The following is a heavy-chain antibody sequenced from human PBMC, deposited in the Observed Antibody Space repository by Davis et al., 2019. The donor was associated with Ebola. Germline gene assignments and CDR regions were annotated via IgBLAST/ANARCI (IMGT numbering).Heavy chain of an antibody. Sequence: ASVKVSCKASGYTFAIYYVHWVRQAPGQGLDWMGLINPSNGNTNYAQKFQGRVTMTTDTSTSTAYMELRSLRSDDTAAYYCARPLYGNSWFGYVFDIWGQGTMVTVSS. J-gene: IGHJ3*02. D-gene: IGHD6-13*01. V-gene: IGHV1-46*01. CDR1: GYTFAIYY. CDR2: INPSNGNT. CDR3: ARPLYGNSWFGYVFDI.